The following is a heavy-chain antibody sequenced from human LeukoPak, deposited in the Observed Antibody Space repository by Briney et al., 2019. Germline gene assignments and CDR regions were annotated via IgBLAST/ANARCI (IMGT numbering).Heavy chain of an antibody. V-gene: IGHV4-30-4*01. CDR1: GGSISDSFDHY. CDR3: ARARQDIVVVVAATAYYFDY. Sequence: PSETLSLTCVVSGGSISDSFDHYWSWIRQPPGKGLEWIGYIYYSGSTYYNPSLKSRVTISVDTSKNQFSLKLSSVTAADTAVYYCARARQDIVVVVAATAYYFDYWGQGTLVTVSS. CDR2: IYYSGST. J-gene: IGHJ4*02. D-gene: IGHD2-15*01.